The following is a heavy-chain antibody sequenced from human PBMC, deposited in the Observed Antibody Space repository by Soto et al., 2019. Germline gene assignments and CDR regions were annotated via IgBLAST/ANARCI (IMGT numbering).Heavy chain of an antibody. D-gene: IGHD6-19*01. V-gene: IGHV4-59*08. CDR1: GGSISSHS. CDR3: ARHGWSTSGGFDY. J-gene: IGHJ4*02. CDR2: IFNTGAT. Sequence: SETLSLTCSVSGGSISSHSWTWIRQAPGKGLEWIGYIFNTGATNYNSSPSLKSRVTISVDTSKNHLSLNLSSVTAADTAVYYCARHGWSTSGGFDYWGRGTLVSVSS.